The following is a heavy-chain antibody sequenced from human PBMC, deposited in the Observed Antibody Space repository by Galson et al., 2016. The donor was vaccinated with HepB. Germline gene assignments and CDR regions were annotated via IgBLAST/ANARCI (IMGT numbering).Heavy chain of an antibody. CDR3: VEQRKGAPYGMHV. CDR2: TYYRSKWYN. D-gene: IGHD1/OR15-1a*01. Sequence: CAISGDSASSNSAAWNWIRQSPSRGLEWLGRTYYRSKWYNDYAVSVKSRIIVNPDTSKNQFSLQLNSVTPEDTAVYYCVEQRKGAPYGMHVWGQGTTVTVAS. CDR1: GDSASSNSAA. J-gene: IGHJ6*02. V-gene: IGHV6-1*01.